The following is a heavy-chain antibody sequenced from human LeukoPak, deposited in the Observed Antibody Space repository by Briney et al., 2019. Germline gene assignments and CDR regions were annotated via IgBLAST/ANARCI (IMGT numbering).Heavy chain of an antibody. CDR1: GFTFTSYA. CDR3: AKRGVVIRVFLVGFHKEAYYFDS. D-gene: IGHD3-10*01. J-gene: IGHJ4*02. V-gene: IGHV3-23*01. CDR2: LSGSGGGT. Sequence: GGSLRLSCAASGFTFTSYAMGWVRQAPGKGLEWVAGLSGSGGGTNYADSVQGRFTISRDNPKNTLYLQMNSLRAEDTAVYFCAKRGVVIRVFLVGFHKEAYYFDSWGQGALVTVSS.